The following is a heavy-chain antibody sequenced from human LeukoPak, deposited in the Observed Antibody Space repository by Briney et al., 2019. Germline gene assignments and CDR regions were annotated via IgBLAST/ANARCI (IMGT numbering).Heavy chain of an antibody. CDR3: ARALTDYDSSGYATIFDY. J-gene: IGHJ4*02. D-gene: IGHD3-22*01. V-gene: IGHV4-30-4*08. CDR1: GCSISSGDYY. CDR2: IYYSGST. Sequence: SQTLSLTCTVSGCSISSGDYYWSWIRQPPGKGLEWIGYIYYSGSTYYNPSLKSRVTISVDTSKNQFSLKLSSVTAADTAVYYCARALTDYDSSGYATIFDYWGQGTLVTVSS.